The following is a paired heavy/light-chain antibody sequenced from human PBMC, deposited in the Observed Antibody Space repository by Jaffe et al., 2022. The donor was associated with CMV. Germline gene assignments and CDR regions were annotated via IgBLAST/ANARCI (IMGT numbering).Heavy chain of an antibody. Sequence: QVQLVQSGAEVKKPGSSVKVSCKASGGTFSSYAISWVRQAPGQGLEWMGGIIPIFGTANYAQKFQGRVTITADESTSTAYMELSSLRSEDTAVYYCARAPSMTTVVTHLPRSENYYYYYGMDVWGQGTTVTVSS. D-gene: IGHD4-17*01. J-gene: IGHJ6*02. CDR2: IIPIFGTA. CDR1: GGTFSSYA. CDR3: ARAPSMTTVVTHLPRSENYYYYYGMDV. V-gene: IGHV1-69*01.
Light chain of an antibody. CDR1: QSVSSSY. CDR3: QQYGSSRAT. CDR2: GAS. Sequence: EIVLTQSPGTLSLSPGERATLSCRASQSVSSSYLAWYQQKPGQAPRLLIYGASSRATGIPDRFSGSGSGTDFTLTISRLEPEDFAVYYCQQYGSSRATFGQGTKLEIK. J-gene: IGKJ2*01. V-gene: IGKV3-20*01.